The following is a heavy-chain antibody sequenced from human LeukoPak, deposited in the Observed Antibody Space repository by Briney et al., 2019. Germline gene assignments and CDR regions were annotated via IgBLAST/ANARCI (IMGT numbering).Heavy chain of an antibody. J-gene: IGHJ4*02. CDR2: INSVGSNT. D-gene: IGHD6-19*01. CDR3: ASSLGIAVAANIFDY. Sequence: GGSLRLSCTASGFIFSTYWMHWVRQAPGKGLVWVSRINSVGSNTNYADSVKGRFTISRDNAKNMLYLQMNSLRAEDTAVYYCASSLGIAVAANIFDYWGQGTLVTVSS. V-gene: IGHV3-74*01. CDR1: GFIFSTYW.